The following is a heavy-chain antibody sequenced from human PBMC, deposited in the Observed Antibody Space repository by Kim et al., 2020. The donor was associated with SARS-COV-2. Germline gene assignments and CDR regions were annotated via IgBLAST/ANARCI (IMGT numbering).Heavy chain of an antibody. CDR2: ISGSGAT. D-gene: IGHD3-3*02. J-gene: IGHJ4*02. Sequence: SETLSLTCIVSGGSISDYYWSWIRQPPGKGLEWIAYISGSGATENNPSLNSRVTASADTSKNQLSLRLHSVTVADTAVYYCTRDRRDSINYIEYWGPG. V-gene: IGHV4-59*01. CDR3: TRDRRDSINYIEY. CDR1: GGSISDYY.